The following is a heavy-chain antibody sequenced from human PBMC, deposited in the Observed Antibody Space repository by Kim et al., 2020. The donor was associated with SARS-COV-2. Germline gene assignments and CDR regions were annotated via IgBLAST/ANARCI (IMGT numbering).Heavy chain of an antibody. V-gene: IGHV3-20*01. J-gene: IGHJ4*02. D-gene: IGHD3-22*01. CDR1: GFTFDDYG. CDR3: ASDAYSNSTGYYGLEF. Sequence: GGSLRLSCAASGFTFDDYGMSWVRQVPGKGLEWVSGITWNSDTAASAEAVKGRFTITRDNAKNSLSLQMNSLRDEDTALYHCASDAYSNSTGYYGLEFWGQGTLVTVSS. CDR2: ITWNSDTA.